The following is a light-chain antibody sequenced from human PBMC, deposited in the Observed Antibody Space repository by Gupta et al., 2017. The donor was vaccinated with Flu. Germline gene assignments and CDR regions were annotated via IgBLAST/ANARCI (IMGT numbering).Light chain of an antibody. CDR1: QSVSTY. CDR2: DAS. V-gene: IGKV3-11*01. Sequence: ERATLSCRASQSVSTYVACYQQIPGQAPRLLIYDASNRATGIPSRFSGSGSGTDFTLTISSLEPEDFAVYYCQQRSNWPPLSFGGGTKVEIK. CDR3: QQRSNWPPLS. J-gene: IGKJ4*01.